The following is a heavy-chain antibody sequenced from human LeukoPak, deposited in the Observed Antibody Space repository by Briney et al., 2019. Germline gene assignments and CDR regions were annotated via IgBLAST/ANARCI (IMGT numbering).Heavy chain of an antibody. D-gene: IGHD6-19*01. J-gene: IGHJ4*02. CDR2: INPNSGGT. CDR3: ARDGHTTGWKDIDY. CDR1: GYTFTGYY. V-gene: IGHV1-2*02. Sequence: ASVKVSCKDSGYTFTGYYIHWLRLAPGQGLEWMGWINPNSGGTKYTQKFQGRVTMTRDTSISTAYMELSSLRSDDTAVYYCARDGHTTGWKDIDYEGQGHLVIVSS.